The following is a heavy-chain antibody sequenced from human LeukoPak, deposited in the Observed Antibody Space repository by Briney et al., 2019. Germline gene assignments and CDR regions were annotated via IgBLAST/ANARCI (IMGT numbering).Heavy chain of an antibody. J-gene: IGHJ4*02. CDR3: ARRWGGGYFDY. CDR2: ISGSGDST. Sequence: GGSLRLSCAASGFTFSTYTMRWVRQAPGKGLEWVSTISGSGDSTYYADSVKGRFTISRDNFKNTLYLQMNSLGAEDTAVYYWARRWGGGYFDYWGPGAQVTVSS. D-gene: IGHD3-16*01. V-gene: IGHV3-23*01. CDR1: GFTFSTYT.